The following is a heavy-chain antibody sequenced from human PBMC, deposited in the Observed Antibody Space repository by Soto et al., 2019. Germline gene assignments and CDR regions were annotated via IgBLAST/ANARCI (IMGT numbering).Heavy chain of an antibody. J-gene: IGHJ6*02. CDR1: GYTFTSYG. CDR3: WSYLYQSVVYYGMDF. D-gene: IGHD2-2*01. Sequence: QVQVMQSGAEVKKPGASVKVSCKASGYTFTSYGISWVRQAPGQGLEWMGWISTYNGNTNYAQKLQGRVTMTTDTTARTANMELRSLRSDGTAVYYCWSYLYQSVVYYGMDFWGQGTTVTVSS. CDR2: ISTYNGNT. V-gene: IGHV1-18*01.